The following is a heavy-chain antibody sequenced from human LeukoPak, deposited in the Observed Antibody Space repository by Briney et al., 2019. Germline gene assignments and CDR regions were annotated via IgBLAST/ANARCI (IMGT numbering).Heavy chain of an antibody. D-gene: IGHD1-1*01. J-gene: IGHJ6*03. V-gene: IGHV4-31*03. Sequence: PSETLSLTCTFSGGSISRGRYYWSWIRQPPGTGLEWIGYISYTGHTNSSPSLKSRVSISGATSKSQFSLKLSSVTAADTAVYYCARTYNLHGGFYMDVWGKGTTVIVS. CDR2: ISYTGHT. CDR1: GGSISRGRYY. CDR3: ARTYNLHGGFYMDV.